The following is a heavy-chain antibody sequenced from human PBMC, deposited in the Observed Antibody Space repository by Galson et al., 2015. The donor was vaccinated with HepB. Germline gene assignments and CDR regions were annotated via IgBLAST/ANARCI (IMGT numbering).Heavy chain of an antibody. CDR3: ARDKGSQEEGYYYMDV. CDR2: IWYDGSNK. V-gene: IGHV3-33*01. CDR1: GFTFSSYG. Sequence: SLRLSCAASGFTFSSYGMHWVRQAPGKGLEWVAVIWYDGSNKYYADSVKGRFTISRDNSKNTLYLQMNSLRAEDTAVYYCARDKGSQEEGYYYMDVWGKGTTVTVSS. J-gene: IGHJ6*03.